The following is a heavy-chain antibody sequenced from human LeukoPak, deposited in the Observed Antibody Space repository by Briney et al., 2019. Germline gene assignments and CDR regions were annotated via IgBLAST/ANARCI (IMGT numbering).Heavy chain of an antibody. D-gene: IGHD2-8*01. J-gene: IGHJ6*03. CDR3: ARLSGVGYYYYYYMDV. Sequence: GGSLRLSCAASGFTFSSHSMNWVRQAPGKGLEWVSSISSSSSYIYYADSVKGRFTISRDNAKKSLYLEMNSLRGEDTAVYYCARLSGVGYYYYYYMDVWGKGTTVTISS. CDR1: GFTFSSHS. V-gene: IGHV3-21*01. CDR2: ISSSSSYI.